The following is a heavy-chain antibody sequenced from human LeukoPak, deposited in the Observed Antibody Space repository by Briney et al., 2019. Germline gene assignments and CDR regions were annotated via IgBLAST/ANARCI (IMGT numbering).Heavy chain of an antibody. Sequence: SETLSLTCTVSGGSISSYYWSWIRQPAGKGPEWIGRMFITGDKNYKPSLKSRVTMSVDTSTNQFSLRLRSVTAADTAVYYCARGRVAYSAYYFDYWGRGTLVTVSS. D-gene: IGHD2-15*01. CDR1: GGSISSYY. J-gene: IGHJ4*02. CDR2: MFITGDK. CDR3: ARGRVAYSAYYFDY. V-gene: IGHV4-4*07.